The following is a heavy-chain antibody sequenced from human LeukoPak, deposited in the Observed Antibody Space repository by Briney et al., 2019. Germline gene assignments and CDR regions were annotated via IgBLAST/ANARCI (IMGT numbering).Heavy chain of an antibody. CDR1: GYSISSGYY. Sequence: PSETLSLTCAVSGYSISSGYYWGWIRQPPGKGLEWIGSIYHSGSTYYNPSLKSRVTISVDTSKNQFSLKLSSVTAADTAVYYCAGPRGSLSGWSCYLFYFDYWGQGTLVTVSS. CDR2: IYHSGST. CDR3: AGPRGSLSGWSCYLFYFDY. V-gene: IGHV4-38-2*01. D-gene: IGHD2-15*01. J-gene: IGHJ4*02.